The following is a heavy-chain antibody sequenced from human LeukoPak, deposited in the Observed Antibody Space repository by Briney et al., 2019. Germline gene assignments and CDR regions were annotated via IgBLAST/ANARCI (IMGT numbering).Heavy chain of an antibody. D-gene: IGHD4-23*01. V-gene: IGHV3-48*04. CDR1: GFTFSSYS. CDR2: ISSSSSTI. Sequence: GGSLRLSCAASGFTFSSYSMNWVRQAPGKGLEWVSYISSSSSTIYYADSVKGRFTISRDNAKNSLYLQMNSLRAEDTAVYYCARDRYGGNSDWFDPWGQGTLVTVSS. CDR3: ARDRYGGNSDWFDP. J-gene: IGHJ5*02.